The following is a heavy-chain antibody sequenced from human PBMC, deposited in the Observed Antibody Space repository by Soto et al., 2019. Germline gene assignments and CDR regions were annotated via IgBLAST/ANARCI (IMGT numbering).Heavy chain of an antibody. V-gene: IGHV4-39*01. D-gene: IGHD2-21*02. CDR1: GGSINSNNYY. CDR2: IYYSGST. J-gene: IGHJ4*02. Sequence: SETLSLTCTVSGGSINSNNYYWSWIRQPPGKGLEWIGSIYYSGSTYYNPSLKSRVTISVDTSKNQFSLKLSSVTASDTAVFYCASRRVVVTGITDDWGQGTLGTVSS. CDR3: ASRRVVVTGITDD.